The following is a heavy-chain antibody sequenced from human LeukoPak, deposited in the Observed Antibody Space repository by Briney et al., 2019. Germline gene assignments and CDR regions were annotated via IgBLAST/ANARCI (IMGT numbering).Heavy chain of an antibody. D-gene: IGHD5-18*01. V-gene: IGHV3-23*01. Sequence: GGSLRLSCAASGFTFSSYATSWVRQAPGKGLEWVSTISGSGGSTYYADSVKGRFTISRDNSKNTLYLQMNSLRAEDTAVYYCAKSEYSYGKYYFDYWGQGTLVTVSS. CDR1: GFTFSSYA. CDR2: ISGSGGST. J-gene: IGHJ4*02. CDR3: AKSEYSYGKYYFDY.